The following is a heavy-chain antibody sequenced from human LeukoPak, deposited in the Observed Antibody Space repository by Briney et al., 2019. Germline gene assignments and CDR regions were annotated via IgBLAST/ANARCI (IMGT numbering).Heavy chain of an antibody. CDR3: AGSLGYCTSNVCYLKY. V-gene: IGHV1-46*01. Sequence: ASAKVSCKASGYTFTSYYMHWVRQAPGQGLEWMGLINPSGSSTSYAQKFQGRLSLTRDMSTSTDYMELSSLRSEDTAVYYCAGSLGYCTSNVCYLKYWGQGTLVTVSS. J-gene: IGHJ4*02. CDR1: GYTFTSYY. D-gene: IGHD2-8*01. CDR2: INPSGSST.